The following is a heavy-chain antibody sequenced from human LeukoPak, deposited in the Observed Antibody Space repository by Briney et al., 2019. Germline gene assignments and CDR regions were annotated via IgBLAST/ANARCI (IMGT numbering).Heavy chain of an antibody. V-gene: IGHV3-48*04. D-gene: IGHD6-13*01. J-gene: IGHJ6*03. CDR2: ISSSSSTI. CDR3: ARDNWAAPGTEDYYYYMDV. Sequence: GGSLRLSCAASGFTFSSYSMNWVRQAPGKGLEWVSYISSSSSTIYYADSVKGRFTISRDNAKNSLYLQMNSLRAEDTAVYYCARDNWAAPGTEDYYYYMDVWGKGTTVTVSS. CDR1: GFTFSSYS.